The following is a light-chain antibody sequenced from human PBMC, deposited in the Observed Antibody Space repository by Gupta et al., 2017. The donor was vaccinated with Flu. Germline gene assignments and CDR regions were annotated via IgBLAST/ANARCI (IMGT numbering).Light chain of an antibody. J-gene: IGKJ1*01. V-gene: IGKV2-30*02. Sequence: DVVLTQSPLSLPVIFGQPASISCRSSQSLVHRNGNTYLTWFQQRPGQSPRRLIYRVSNRDSGVPVRFSGSGSGTDCTLKISRVEAEDVGVYYCMQGTHWPTVGQGTKVEIK. CDR2: RVS. CDR1: QSLVHRNGNTY. CDR3: MQGTHWPT.